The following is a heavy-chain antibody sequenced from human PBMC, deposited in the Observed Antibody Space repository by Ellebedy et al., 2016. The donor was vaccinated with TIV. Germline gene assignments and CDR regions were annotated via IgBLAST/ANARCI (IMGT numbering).Heavy chain of an antibody. CDR2: ISAYNGHT. J-gene: IGHJ4*02. CDR1: GYTFTNYG. D-gene: IGHD6-19*01. Sequence: ASVKVSCKASGYTFTNYGISWVRQAPGQGLEWMGWISAYNGHTNYAQKFQGRVTVTTDTSTTTAYMELRSLRSDDTAVYYCARVRSLAGSRPLDYWGQGTLVTVSS. V-gene: IGHV1-18*01. CDR3: ARVRSLAGSRPLDY.